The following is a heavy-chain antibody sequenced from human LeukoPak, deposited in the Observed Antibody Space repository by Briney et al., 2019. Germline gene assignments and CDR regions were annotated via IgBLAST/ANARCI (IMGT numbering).Heavy chain of an antibody. J-gene: IGHJ3*02. CDR2: IHYTGIT. CDR3: ARILEGSGATFDI. Sequence: SETLSLTCIVSGGSMNNYYWSWIRQPPGKGLEWIAYIHYTGITNYNPFLKSRVTISLDTSKSQFSLKLNSVTAADTAFYYCARILEGSGATFDIWGQGTMVAVSS. CDR1: GGSMNNYY. D-gene: IGHD6-25*01. V-gene: IGHV4-59*01.